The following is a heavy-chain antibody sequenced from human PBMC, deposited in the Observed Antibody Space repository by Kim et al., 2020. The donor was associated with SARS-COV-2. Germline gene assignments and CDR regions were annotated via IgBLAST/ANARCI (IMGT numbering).Heavy chain of an antibody. D-gene: IGHD6-19*01. Sequence: ADSGKGRFTSSRDNSKNTLYLQMNSLRAEDTAVYYCARDRGSGWYGYFDYWGQGTLVTVSS. V-gene: IGHV3-30*07. CDR3: ARDRGSGWYGYFDY. J-gene: IGHJ4*02.